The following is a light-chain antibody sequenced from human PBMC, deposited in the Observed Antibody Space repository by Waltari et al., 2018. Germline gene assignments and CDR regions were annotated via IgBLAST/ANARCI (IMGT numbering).Light chain of an antibody. Sequence: QSALTQPPSASGSPGQSVTISCTGTNRDVGGYNYVSWYQHHPGKAPKLIIYEVNKRPSGVPDRFSGSKSANTASLTVSGLQTEDEADYYCNSYAGSNTVIFGGGTKLTVL. CDR1: NRDVGGYNY. CDR2: EVN. CDR3: NSYAGSNTVI. V-gene: IGLV2-8*01. J-gene: IGLJ2*01.